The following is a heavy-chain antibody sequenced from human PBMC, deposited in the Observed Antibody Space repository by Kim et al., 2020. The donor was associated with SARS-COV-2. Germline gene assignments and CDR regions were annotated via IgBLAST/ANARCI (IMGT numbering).Heavy chain of an antibody. J-gene: IGHJ6*02. Sequence: GGSLRLSCAASGFTFSSYGMHWVRQAPGKGLEWVAVIWYDGSNKYYADSVKGRFTISRDNSKNTLYLQMNSLRAEDTAVYYCARDAYTVTTPVLGRYYYGMDVWGQGTTVTVSS. V-gene: IGHV3-33*01. CDR1: GFTFSSYG. D-gene: IGHD4-17*01. CDR2: IWYDGSNK. CDR3: ARDAYTVTTPVLGRYYYGMDV.